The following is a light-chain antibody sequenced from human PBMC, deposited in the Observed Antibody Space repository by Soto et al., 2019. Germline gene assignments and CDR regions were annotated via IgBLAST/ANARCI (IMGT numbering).Light chain of an antibody. V-gene: IGLV2-8*01. Sequence: QSVLTQPPSASGSPGQSVAISCTGTSSDVGGYNYVSWYQQHPGKAPKLMIYEVNKRPSGVPDRFSGSKSGNTASLTVSGLQAEDEADYYCTSYTSSSTPVFGAGTKVTVL. CDR2: EVN. CDR1: SSDVGGYNY. CDR3: TSYTSSSTPV. J-gene: IGLJ1*01.